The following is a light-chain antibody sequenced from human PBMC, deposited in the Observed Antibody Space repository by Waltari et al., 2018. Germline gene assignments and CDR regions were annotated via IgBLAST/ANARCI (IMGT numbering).Light chain of an antibody. CDR1: SGHSSNV. J-gene: IGLJ3*02. Sequence: QLVLTQSPSASASLGASVKLTCTLSSGHSSNVIAWLQQQPEKGPRYLMKVNSDGSHNKGDAVPDRFSGSSSGAERYLTLSSLQSEDEADYYCQTGGHGTWVFGGGTKLTVL. V-gene: IGLV4-69*01. CDR3: QTGGHGTWV. CDR2: VNSDGSH.